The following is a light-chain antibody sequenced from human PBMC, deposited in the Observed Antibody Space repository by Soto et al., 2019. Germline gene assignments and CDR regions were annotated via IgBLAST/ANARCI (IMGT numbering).Light chain of an antibody. V-gene: IGKV3-20*01. CDR1: QSVSSSS. Sequence: DTVLTQSPGTLSLSPGERATLSCRAGQSVSSSSLAWYQQKPGQAPRLLIYDASSRATGIPDRFSGSGSGTDFTLTISRLDPEDFAMYYCQQYGNSPQTFGQGTKVEIK. J-gene: IGKJ1*01. CDR3: QQYGNSPQT. CDR2: DAS.